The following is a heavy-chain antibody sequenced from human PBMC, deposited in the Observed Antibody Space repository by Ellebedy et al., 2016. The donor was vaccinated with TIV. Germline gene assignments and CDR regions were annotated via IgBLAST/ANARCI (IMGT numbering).Heavy chain of an antibody. CDR2: IIPIFGTA. CDR1: GGTFSSYA. CDR3: AGMVRGGHDAFDI. V-gene: IGHV1-69*13. Sequence: ASVKVSCKASGGTFSSYAISWVRQAPGQGLEWMGGIIPIFGTANYAQKFQGRVTITADESTSTAYMELRSLRSDDTAVYYCAGMVRGGHDAFDIWGQGTMVTVSS. J-gene: IGHJ3*02. D-gene: IGHD3-10*01.